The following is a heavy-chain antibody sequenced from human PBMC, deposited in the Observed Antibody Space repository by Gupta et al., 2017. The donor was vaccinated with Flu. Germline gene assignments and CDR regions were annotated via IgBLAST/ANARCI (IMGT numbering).Heavy chain of an antibody. CDR1: GLIFSNGW. D-gene: IGHD2-15*01. CDR3: TTDGPESALVVAAPFDS. CDR2: IKSKTDGGTT. V-gene: IGHV3-15*01. J-gene: IGHJ4*02. Sequence: EVQLVESGGGSVKPGGSLRLSCAAPGLIFSNGWMNLVRPAPGKGLAWAGRIKSKTDGGTTDYAAPVKGRFTVSRDDSKNTLYLQMNSLKTEDTAMYYCTTDGPESALVVAAPFDSWGQGTLVTVSS.